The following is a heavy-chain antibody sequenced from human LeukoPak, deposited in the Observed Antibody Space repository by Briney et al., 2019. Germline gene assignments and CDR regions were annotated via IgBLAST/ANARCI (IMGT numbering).Heavy chain of an antibody. CDR2: VYYSGST. V-gene: IGHV4-31*03. CDR3: ARTYCSSPTCSPYNWFDP. CDR1: GGSISSGGYY. J-gene: IGHJ5*02. D-gene: IGHD2-2*01. Sequence: SQTLSLTCTVSGGSISSGGYYSSWIRQHPGKGLEWIGYVYYSGSTYYNPSLKSRVTISVDTSKNHFSLKLSSVTAADTAVYYCARTYCSSPTCSPYNWFDPWGQGTLVTVSS.